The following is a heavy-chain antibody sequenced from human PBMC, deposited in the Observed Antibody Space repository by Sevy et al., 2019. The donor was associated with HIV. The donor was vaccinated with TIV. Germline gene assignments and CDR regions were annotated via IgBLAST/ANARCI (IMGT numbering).Heavy chain of an antibody. Sequence: GGSLRLSCAASGFTFSSYEMNWVRQAPGKGLEWVSYISNSGTTISYSDSVMGRFSISRDNARNPLYLQMNSLRAEDTAVYYCARDLPPSATTVAHFDYWGQGTLVTVSS. V-gene: IGHV3-48*03. CDR3: ARDLPPSATTVAHFDY. D-gene: IGHD4-17*01. J-gene: IGHJ4*02. CDR2: ISNSGTTI. CDR1: GFTFSSYE.